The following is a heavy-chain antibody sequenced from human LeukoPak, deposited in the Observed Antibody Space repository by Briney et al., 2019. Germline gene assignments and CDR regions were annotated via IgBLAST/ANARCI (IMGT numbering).Heavy chain of an antibody. CDR3: ARDEYSSSPGNWFDP. V-gene: IGHV4-4*07. J-gene: IGHJ5*02. CDR2: IYTSGST. Sequence: MASETLSLTCTVSGGSISSYYWSWIRQPAGKGLEWIGRIYTSGSTNYNPSLKSRVTMSVDTSKNQFSLKLSSVTAADTAVYYCARDEYSSSPGNWFDPWGQGTLVTVFS. D-gene: IGHD6-6*01. CDR1: GGSISSYY.